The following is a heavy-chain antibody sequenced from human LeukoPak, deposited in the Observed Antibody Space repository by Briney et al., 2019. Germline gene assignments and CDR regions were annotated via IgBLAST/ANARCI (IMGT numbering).Heavy chain of an antibody. V-gene: IGHV3-53*01. CDR3: ARDGDSSGYSDAFDI. J-gene: IGHJ3*02. CDR2: IYSGGST. Sequence: GGSLRLSCAASGFTVSSNYMSWVRQAPGKGLEWVSVIYSGGSTYYADSVKGRFTISGDNSKNTLYLQMNSLRAEDTAVYYCARDGDSSGYSDAFDIWGQGTMVTVSS. CDR1: GFTVSSNY. D-gene: IGHD3-22*01.